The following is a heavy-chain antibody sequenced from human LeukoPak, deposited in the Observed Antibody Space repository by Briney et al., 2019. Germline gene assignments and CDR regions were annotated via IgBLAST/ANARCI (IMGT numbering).Heavy chain of an antibody. J-gene: IGHJ4*02. V-gene: IGHV3-48*04. CDR3: ARCTTGRTFGSLREIKRSREIDY. Sequence: GGSLRLSCAASGFTFSIYAMNWVRQAPGKGLEWVSYISSSGSTIYYADSVKGRFTISRDNAKNSLYLQTNSLRVEDTAVYYCARCTTGRTFGSLREIKRSREIDYWGQGTLVTVSS. CDR2: ISSSGSTI. D-gene: IGHD1-1*01. CDR1: GFTFSIYA.